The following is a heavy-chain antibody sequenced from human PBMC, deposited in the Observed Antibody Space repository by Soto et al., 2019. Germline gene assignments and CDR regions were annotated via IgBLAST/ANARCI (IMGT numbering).Heavy chain of an antibody. Sequence: ASVKVSCKASGYTFNTHGISWVRQAPGQGLEWMGWISAYNGNTNYAQKLQGRVTLTTDTSTSTAYMELRSLRSDDTAVYYCARDYGSGSYRFEFWGQGTLVTVSS. CDR3: ARDYGSGSYRFEF. CDR1: GYTFNTHG. CDR2: ISAYNGNT. D-gene: IGHD3-10*01. J-gene: IGHJ4*02. V-gene: IGHV1-18*01.